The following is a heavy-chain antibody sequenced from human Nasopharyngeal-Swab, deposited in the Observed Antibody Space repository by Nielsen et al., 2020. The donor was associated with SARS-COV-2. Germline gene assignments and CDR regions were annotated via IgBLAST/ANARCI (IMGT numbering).Heavy chain of an antibody. CDR2: IRSKAYGGTT. V-gene: IGHV3-49*03. J-gene: IGHJ6*03. CDR1: GFTFGDYA. D-gene: IGHD2-2*01. CDR3: TRDLLGYCSSTSCRHLVGYYYYMDV. Sequence: GGSLRLSCTASGFTFGDYAMSWFRQAPGKGLEGVGFIRSKAYGGTTEYAASVKGRFTISRDDSKSIAYLQMNSLKTEDTAVYYCTRDLLGYCSSTSCRHLVGYYYYMDVWGKGTTVTVSS.